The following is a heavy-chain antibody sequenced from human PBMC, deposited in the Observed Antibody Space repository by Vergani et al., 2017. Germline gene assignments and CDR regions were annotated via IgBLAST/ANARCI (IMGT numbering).Heavy chain of an antibody. CDR3: VRGLHTSYILGAFDI. D-gene: IGHD2-21*01. J-gene: IGHJ3*02. CDR2: IHNRGKT. Sequence: QVRLEESGPGLVKPSETLSLTCSVSGYSIGSGFYWAWIRQSPGEGLQWLTSIHNRGKTYHNPSLKSRVSVSLDTSKNRFSLNLTSVTATDTAVYYCVRGLHTSYILGAFDIWGQGIKVTVSS. V-gene: IGHV4-38-2*02. CDR1: GYSIGSGFY.